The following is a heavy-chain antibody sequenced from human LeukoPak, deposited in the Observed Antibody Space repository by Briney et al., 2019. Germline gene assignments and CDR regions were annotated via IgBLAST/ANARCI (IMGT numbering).Heavy chain of an antibody. CDR1: GFTFSDYY. J-gene: IGHJ4*02. V-gene: IGHV3-11*01. Sequence: GGSLRLSCAASGFTFSDYYMTWVRQAPGKGLEWLSYITNRGDTVFYADSVKGRFTISRDNSKNTLYLQMNSLRAEDTAVYYCAPDPNKWLRNYWGQGTLVTVSS. CDR2: ITNRGDTV. D-gene: IGHD5-12*01. CDR3: APDPNKWLRNY.